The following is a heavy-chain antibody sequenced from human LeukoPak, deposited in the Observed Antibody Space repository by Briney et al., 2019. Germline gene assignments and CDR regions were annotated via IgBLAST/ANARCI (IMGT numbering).Heavy chain of an antibody. D-gene: IGHD3-10*01. CDR1: AGTFSSYA. J-gene: IGHJ4*02. CDR3: STDLNYYGSGSFDY. V-gene: IGHV1-69*01. CDR2: IIPIFGTA. Sequence: SVKLSCKASAGTFSSYAISWVRQAPGPGLEWMGGIIPIFGTAKYAQKFQSRVTTTSDETTSTADIQLISMRSEETAVYYCSTDLNYYGSGSFDYWGQGSLVSVSS.